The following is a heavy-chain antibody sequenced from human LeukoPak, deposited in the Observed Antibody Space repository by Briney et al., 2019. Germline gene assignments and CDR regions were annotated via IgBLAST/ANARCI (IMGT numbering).Heavy chain of an antibody. J-gene: IGHJ4*02. CDR2: ISYDGSNK. CDR1: GFTFSSYG. V-gene: IGHV3-30*18. CDR3: AKDDGSGWANY. Sequence: GGSLRLSCAASGFTFSSYGMHWVRQAPGKGLEWVAVISYDGSNKYYADSVKGRFTISRDNSKNTLYLQMNSLRAEDTAVYYCAKDDGSGWANYWGQGTLVTVSS. D-gene: IGHD6-19*01.